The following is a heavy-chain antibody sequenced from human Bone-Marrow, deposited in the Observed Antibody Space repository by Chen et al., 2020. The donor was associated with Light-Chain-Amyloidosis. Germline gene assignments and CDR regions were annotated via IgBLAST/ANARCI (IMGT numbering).Heavy chain of an antibody. Sequence: EVHLAESGGGLVEPGGSLTLSCAASGFTFSSYSLTWVRQAPGKGLEWVAVISGDRNYRYYADSVLGRFTVSRDSAKNSVFLQMTGLTDEDTAVYYCARDRTTGWYGPSLEYWGQGTPVTVSS. CDR3: ARDRTTGWYGPSLEY. D-gene: IGHD6-19*01. CDR2: ISGDRNYR. V-gene: IGHV3-21*01. CDR1: GFTFSSYS. J-gene: IGHJ4*02.